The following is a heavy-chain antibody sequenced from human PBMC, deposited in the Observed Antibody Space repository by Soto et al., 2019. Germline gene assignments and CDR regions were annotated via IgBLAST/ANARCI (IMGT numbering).Heavy chain of an antibody. CDR3: ARPQSPGKQQLVRLAFDI. J-gene: IGHJ3*02. V-gene: IGHV3-11*01. Sequence: QVQLVESGGGLVKPGGSLRLSCAASGFTFSDYYMSWIRQAPGKGLAWVSYISSSGSTIYYADSVKGRFTISRDNAKNSLYLQMNSLRAEDTAVYYCARPQSPGKQQLVRLAFDIWGQGTMVTVSS. D-gene: IGHD6-13*01. CDR1: GFTFSDYY. CDR2: ISSSGSTI.